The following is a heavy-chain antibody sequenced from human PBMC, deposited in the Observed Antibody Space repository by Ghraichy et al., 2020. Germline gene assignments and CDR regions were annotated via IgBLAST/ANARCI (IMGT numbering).Heavy chain of an antibody. CDR3: AKDPVVVVPAAIRWFDP. CDR1: GFTFSSYA. CDR2: ISGSGGST. J-gene: IGHJ5*02. Sequence: GESLNISCAASGFTFSSYAMSWVRQAPGKGLEWVSAISGSGGSTYYADSVKGRFTISRDNSKNTLYLQMNSLRAEDTAVYYCAKDPVVVVPAAIRWFDPWGQGTLVTVSS. D-gene: IGHD2-2*02. V-gene: IGHV3-23*01.